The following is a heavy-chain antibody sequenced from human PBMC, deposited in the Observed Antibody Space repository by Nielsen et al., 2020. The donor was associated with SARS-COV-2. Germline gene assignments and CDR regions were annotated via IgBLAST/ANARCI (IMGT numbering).Heavy chain of an antibody. CDR3: ARFDYDLDY. J-gene: IGHJ4*02. Sequence: RQAPGKGLEWIGYIYYSGNTYYNPSLKSRVTISVDTSKNQFSLKLSSVTAADTAVYYCARFDYDLDYWGQGTLVTVSS. CDR2: IYYSGNT. V-gene: IGHV4-30-2*04. D-gene: IGHD4-17*01.